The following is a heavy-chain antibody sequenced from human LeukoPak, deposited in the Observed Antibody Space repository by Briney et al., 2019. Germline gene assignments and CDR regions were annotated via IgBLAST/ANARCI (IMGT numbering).Heavy chain of an antibody. CDR1: GYNFATSG. CDR2: ISGYNGNT. V-gene: IGHV1-18*01. J-gene: IGHJ6*03. D-gene: IGHD1-26*01. CDR3: ARDLGPYTGSYYSYYHYMDV. Sequence: ASVRVSCKAYGYNFATSGIGWVRQAPGQGLEWLGWISGYNGNTKSAPKLQGRVTMTTDTSTDTAYLELGSLRVDDTAIYYCARDLGPYTGSYYSYYHYMDVWGEGTLVTVSS.